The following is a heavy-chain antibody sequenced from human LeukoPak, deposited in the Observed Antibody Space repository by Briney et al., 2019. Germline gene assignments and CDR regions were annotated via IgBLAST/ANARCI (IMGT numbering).Heavy chain of an antibody. CDR3: ARGGTMVRGVIPRDY. V-gene: IGHV4-34*01. Sequence: SETLSLTCAVYGGSFSGYYWSWIRQPPGKGLELIGEINHSGSTNYNPSLKSRVTISVDTSKNQFSLKLSSVTAADTAMYYCARGGTMVRGVIPRDYWGQGTLVTVSS. CDR2: INHSGST. J-gene: IGHJ4*02. D-gene: IGHD3-10*01. CDR1: GGSFSGYY.